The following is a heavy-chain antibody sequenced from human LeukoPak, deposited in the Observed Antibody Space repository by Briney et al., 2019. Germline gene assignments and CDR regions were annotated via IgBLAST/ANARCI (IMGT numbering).Heavy chain of an antibody. J-gene: IGHJ5*02. CDR3: ARLRSKYWFDP. CDR1: GFTLSSYS. Sequence: PGGSLRLSCAASGFTLSSYSMNWVRQAPGKGLEWVSYISSTSNTMYYADSVKGRFTISRDNAKNSLYLQMNSLRADDTAVYYCARLRSKYWFDPWGQGTLVTVSS. CDR2: ISSTSNTM. D-gene: IGHD4-11*01. V-gene: IGHV3-48*04.